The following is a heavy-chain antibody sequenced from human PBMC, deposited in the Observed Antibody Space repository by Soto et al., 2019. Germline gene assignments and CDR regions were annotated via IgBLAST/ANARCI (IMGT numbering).Heavy chain of an antibody. V-gene: IGHV1-8*01. Sequence: ASVKVSCKASGYTFTSYDINWVRQATGQGLEWMGWLNPSSGNTGYAQKFQGSVTMTRNNSIGTAYMELSSLRSEDTAVYYCARGAFYYYDSGTYYQIDYRAQRTLVTGSS. CDR1: GYTFTSYD. J-gene: IGHJ4*02. CDR3: ARGAFYYYDSGTYYQIDY. D-gene: IGHD3-10*01. CDR2: LNPSSGNT.